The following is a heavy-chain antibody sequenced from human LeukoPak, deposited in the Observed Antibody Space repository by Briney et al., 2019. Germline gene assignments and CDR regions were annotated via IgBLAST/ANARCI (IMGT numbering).Heavy chain of an antibody. CDR2: IIPIFGTA. Sequence: SVKVSCKASGGTFSSYAISWVRQAPGQGLEWMGGIIPIFGTANYAQKFQGRVTITTDESTSTAYMELSSLRSEDTAVYYCARAKPFVDIPRLLRGAFDIWGQGTMVTVSS. D-gene: IGHD5-12*01. CDR1: GGTFSSYA. CDR3: ARAKPFVDIPRLLRGAFDI. J-gene: IGHJ3*02. V-gene: IGHV1-69*05.